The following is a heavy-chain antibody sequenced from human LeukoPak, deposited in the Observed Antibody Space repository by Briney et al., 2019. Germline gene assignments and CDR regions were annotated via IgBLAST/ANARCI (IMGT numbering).Heavy chain of an antibody. CDR2: IYYSGST. V-gene: IGHV4-59*01. Sequence: SETLSLTCTVSGGSISSYYWSWFRQPPGKGLEWTGYIYYSGSTNYSPSLKSRVTISVDTSKNQFSLKLSSVTAADTAVYYCARGYSYGLRTGWFDPWGQGTLVTVSS. D-gene: IGHD5-18*01. J-gene: IGHJ5*02. CDR1: GGSISSYY. CDR3: ARGYSYGLRTGWFDP.